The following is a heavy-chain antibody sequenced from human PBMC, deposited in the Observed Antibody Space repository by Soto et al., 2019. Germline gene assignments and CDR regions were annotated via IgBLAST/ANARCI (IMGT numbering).Heavy chain of an antibody. Sequence: QVQLLQSGAEVREPGASVRVSCTTSGSTFTKYNIHWLRQAPGQSLEWMGWINAGNGNTRYSQRFQGRVSMTADTSASVAHMAMASLTTEDTGTYFFARADRDYFVVADFFDSWGQGTLVLVSS. CDR1: GSTFTKYN. CDR2: INAGNGNT. D-gene: IGHD2-15*01. V-gene: IGHV1-3*01. J-gene: IGHJ4*02. CDR3: ARADRDYFVVADFFDS.